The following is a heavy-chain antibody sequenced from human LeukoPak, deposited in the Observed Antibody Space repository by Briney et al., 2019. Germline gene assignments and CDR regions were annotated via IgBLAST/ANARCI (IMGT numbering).Heavy chain of an antibody. Sequence: LPSAASGPTFSISWRQWVCQTGAQGQFPFSHINANENGTNYADSVKGRFTISRDNAKNILYLQMNSLRAEDTAVYYCVREIPNCGGDCLGYWGQGTLVTVSS. V-gene: IGHV3-74*01. CDR1: GPTFSISW. J-gene: IGHJ4*02. CDR3: VREIPNCGGDCLGY. D-gene: IGHD2-21*01. CDR2: INANENGT.